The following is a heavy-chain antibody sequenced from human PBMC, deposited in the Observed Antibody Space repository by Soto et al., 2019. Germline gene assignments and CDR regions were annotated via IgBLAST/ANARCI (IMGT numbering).Heavy chain of an antibody. D-gene: IGHD6-13*01. CDR3: ARGFWYSSSWQGANFDY. Sequence: SETLSLTCAVYGGSFSGYYWSWIRQPPGKGLEWIGEINHSGSTNYNPSLKSRVTISVDTSKNQFSLKLSSVTAADTAVYYCARGFWYSSSWQGANFDYWGQGTLVTVSS. CDR1: GGSFSGYY. V-gene: IGHV4-34*01. CDR2: INHSGST. J-gene: IGHJ4*02.